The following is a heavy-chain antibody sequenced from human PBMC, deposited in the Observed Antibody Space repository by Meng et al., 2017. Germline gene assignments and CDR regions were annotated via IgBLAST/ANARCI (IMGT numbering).Heavy chain of an antibody. CDR2: IFHSGTT. CDR1: GGSVSSGGYS. Sequence: QLQLQESGSGLVKPSQTLSLTCAVSGGSVSSGGYSWNWIRQPPGKGLEWIGYIFHSGTTYYNPSLESRVTISIDTSKNQFSLKVTSATVADTAVYYCARGYGGLDYWGQGTLVTVSS. J-gene: IGHJ4*02. D-gene: IGHD3-10*01. V-gene: IGHV4-30-2*01. CDR3: ARGYGGLDY.